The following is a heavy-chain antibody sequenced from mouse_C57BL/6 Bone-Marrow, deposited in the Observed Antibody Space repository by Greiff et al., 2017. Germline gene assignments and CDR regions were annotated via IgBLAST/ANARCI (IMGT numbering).Heavy chain of an antibody. CDR1: GYAFSSSW. Sequence: VQLQQSGPELVKPGASVKISCKASGYAFSSSWMNWVKQRPGKGLEWIGRIYPGDGDTNYNGKFKGKATLTADKSSSTAYMQLSSLTSEASAVYCCARSAYGNYPMYYWGQGTSVTVSS. CDR2: IYPGDGDT. D-gene: IGHD2-1*01. V-gene: IGHV1-82*01. CDR3: ARSAYGNYPMYY. J-gene: IGHJ4*01.